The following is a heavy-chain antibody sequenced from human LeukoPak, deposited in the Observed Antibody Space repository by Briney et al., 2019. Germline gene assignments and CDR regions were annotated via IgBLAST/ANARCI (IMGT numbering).Heavy chain of an antibody. CDR1: GFTFSSYV. D-gene: IGHD5-12*01. CDR3: AKSESIGYSGYDLGSN. CDR2: ISYDGSNK. J-gene: IGHJ4*02. V-gene: IGHV3-30*18. Sequence: GGSLRLSCAASGFTFSSYVMHWVRQAPGKGLEWVAVISYDGSNKYYADSVKGRFTISRDNSKNTLYLQMNSLRAEDTAVYYCAKSESIGYSGYDLGSNWGQGTLVTVSS.